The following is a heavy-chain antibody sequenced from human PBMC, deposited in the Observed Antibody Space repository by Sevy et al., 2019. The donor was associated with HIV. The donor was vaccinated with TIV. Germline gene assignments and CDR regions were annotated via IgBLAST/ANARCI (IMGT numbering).Heavy chain of an antibody. D-gene: IGHD4-17*01. CDR1: GDSVSSNSAA. V-gene: IGHV6-1*01. CDR3: ARVPLRSLLYYFDY. CDR2: TYYASRWYN. Sequence: SQTLSLTCAISGDSVSSNSAAWNWIRQSPSRGLEWLGRTYYASRWYNDYAVSVIGRITINPDTSENPFSLQLNSVTPEDTAVYYCARVPLRSLLYYFDYWGQGVLVTVSS. J-gene: IGHJ4*02.